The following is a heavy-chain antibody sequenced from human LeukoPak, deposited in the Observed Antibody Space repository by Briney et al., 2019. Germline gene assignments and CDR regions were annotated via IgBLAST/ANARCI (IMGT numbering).Heavy chain of an antibody. D-gene: IGHD3-22*01. Sequence: PSETLSLTCAVYGGSFSGYYWSWIRQPPGKVLEWIGEINQSGSTNYNPSLKSRVTISVDTSKNQFSLKLSSVTAADTAVYYCARDIGDSSGYLYFQHWGQGTLVTVSS. CDR2: INQSGST. CDR3: ARDIGDSSGYLYFQH. CDR1: GGSFSGYY. J-gene: IGHJ1*01. V-gene: IGHV4-34*01.